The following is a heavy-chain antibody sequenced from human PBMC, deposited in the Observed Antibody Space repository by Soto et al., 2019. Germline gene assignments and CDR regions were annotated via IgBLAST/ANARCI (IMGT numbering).Heavy chain of an antibody. CDR1: GDSVSSDNYY. CDR2: TYSSGST. CDR3: ARDIRGYSRAFDY. V-gene: IGHV4-61*01. D-gene: IGHD5-18*01. J-gene: IGHJ4*02. Sequence: SETLSLTCTVSGDSVSSDNYYWTWIRQPPGKGLEWIGYTYSSGSTNYNPSLKSRVTISLDTSTNQFSLKLTSVTAADTAVYYCARDIRGYSRAFDYWGQGALVTVSS.